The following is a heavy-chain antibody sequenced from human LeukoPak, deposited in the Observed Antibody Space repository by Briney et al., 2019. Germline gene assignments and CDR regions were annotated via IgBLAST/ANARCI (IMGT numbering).Heavy chain of an antibody. CDR1: KFTFNNYA. V-gene: IGHV3-23*01. D-gene: IGHD1-1*01. J-gene: IGHJ4*02. CDR3: AKARRGNEDY. CDR2: ISGNGGST. Sequence: GGSLRLSCVVSKFTFNNYAMGWVRQAPGKGLEWVSAISGNGGSTYYADSVKGRFTISRDNSKNTLFLQMNSLRAEDTAVYYCAKARRGNEDYWGQGTLVTVFS.